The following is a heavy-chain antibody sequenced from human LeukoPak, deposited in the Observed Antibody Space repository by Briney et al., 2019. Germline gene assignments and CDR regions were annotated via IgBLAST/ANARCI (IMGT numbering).Heavy chain of an antibody. D-gene: IGHD2-21*02. CDR1: GGSFSGYY. J-gene: IGHJ4*02. CDR3: ARGGRLSRAPFDY. V-gene: IGHV4-34*01. Sequence: SETLSLTCAVYGGSFSGYYWSWIRQPPGKGLEWIGEINHSGSTNYNPSLKSRVTISVDTSINQFSLKLSSVTAADTAVYYCARGGRLSRAPFDYWGQGTLVTVSS. CDR2: INHSGST.